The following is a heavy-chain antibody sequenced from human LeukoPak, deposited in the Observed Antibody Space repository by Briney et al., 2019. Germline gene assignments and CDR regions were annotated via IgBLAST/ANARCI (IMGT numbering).Heavy chain of an antibody. Sequence: SETLSLTCTVSGGSVSSSSYYWGWIRQPPGKGLERIASIYYSGNTYYNPSLKSRVTISVDTSKNQFSLKLSSVTAADTAVYFCARLTTRNRGLIGPRKYYFDYWGQGTLVTVSS. CDR2: IYYSGNT. J-gene: IGHJ4*02. CDR1: GGSVSSSSYY. D-gene: IGHD4-11*01. V-gene: IGHV4-39*01. CDR3: ARLTTRNRGLIGPRKYYFDY.